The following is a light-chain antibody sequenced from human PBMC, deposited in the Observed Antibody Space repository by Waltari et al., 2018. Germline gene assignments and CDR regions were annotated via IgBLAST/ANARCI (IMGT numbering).Light chain of an antibody. CDR2: AAS. J-gene: IGKJ2*01. Sequence: DIQLTQSPSYLSAPVGDSVTITSLASQTLTTYLNWYQQRPGTAPKFLIYAASNLETGVPSRFSGGGSGTDFTLTISGLQPDDFATYYCQQSKEVPFTFGQGTKLEIK. CDR3: QQSKEVPFT. V-gene: IGKV1-39*01. CDR1: QTLTTY.